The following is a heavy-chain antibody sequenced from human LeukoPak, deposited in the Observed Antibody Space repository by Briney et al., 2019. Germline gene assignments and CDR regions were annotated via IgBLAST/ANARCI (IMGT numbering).Heavy chain of an antibody. CDR3: ARGYAAMVSSFFDY. V-gene: IGHV3-21*01. D-gene: IGHD5-18*01. Sequence: GGSLRLSCAASGFTFSSYSMNWVRQAPGKGLEWVSSISSSSSYIYYADSVKGRFTISRDNGKNSLYLQMNSLRAEDTAVYYCARGYAAMVSSFFDYWGQGTLVTVSS. CDR1: GFTFSSYS. CDR2: ISSSSSYI. J-gene: IGHJ4*02.